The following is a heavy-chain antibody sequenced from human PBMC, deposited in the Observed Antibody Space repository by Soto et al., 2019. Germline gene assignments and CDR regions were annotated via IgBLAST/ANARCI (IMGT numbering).Heavy chain of an antibody. CDR3: ASDHEIESSYGSRGSFDI. CDR2: VYHSGST. J-gene: IGHJ3*02. Sequence: QVQLRESGPGLVKPSGTLSLTCAVSGASISSSHWWSWVRQSPVKGLEWIGEVYHSGSTNYNPSFKSRVTLSVDKSRNQFSLTLKYVTAPDTALYYCASDHEIESSYGSRGSFDIWGQGTVVTVSS. V-gene: IGHV4-4*02. CDR1: GASISSSHW. D-gene: IGHD3-10*01.